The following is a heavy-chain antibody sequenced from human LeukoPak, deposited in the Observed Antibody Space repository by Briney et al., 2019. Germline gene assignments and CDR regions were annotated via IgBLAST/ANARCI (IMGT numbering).Heavy chain of an antibody. CDR2: INPNSGDT. Sequence: ASVKVSCKASGYSFTGYYMHWVRQAPGQGLEWMGWINPNSGDTKYAQKFQGRVTMTRDTSISTAYMELTRLRSDDTAVYYCARDLSGVTGYTYGRGIDYWGQGTLVTVSS. V-gene: IGHV1-2*02. J-gene: IGHJ4*02. D-gene: IGHD5-18*01. CDR3: ARDLSGVTGYTYGRGIDY. CDR1: GYSFTGYY.